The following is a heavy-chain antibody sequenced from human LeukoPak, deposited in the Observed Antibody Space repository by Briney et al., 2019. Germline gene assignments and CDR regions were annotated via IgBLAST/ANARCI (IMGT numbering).Heavy chain of an antibody. D-gene: IGHD6-19*01. CDR1: GGSISSSNW. Sequence: SGTLSLTCAVSGGSISSSNWWSWVRQPPGKGLEWIGEIYHSGSTYYNPSLKSRVTISVDTSKNQFSLKLSSVTAADTAVYSCARHSFSSGWKSFDYWGQGTLVTVSS. V-gene: IGHV4-4*02. J-gene: IGHJ4*02. CDR3: ARHSFSSGWKSFDY. CDR2: IYHSGST.